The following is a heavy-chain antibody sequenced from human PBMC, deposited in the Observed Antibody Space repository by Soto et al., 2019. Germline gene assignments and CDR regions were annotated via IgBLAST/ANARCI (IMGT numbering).Heavy chain of an antibody. Sequence: GGSLRLSCAASGFTFNTYWLQWVRQAPGKGLVWGSRIKSDGSYTNYADSVKGRFTISRDNAKNKLFLQMNSLGAEDTAVYYCATGGSGYFTYWGQGTLVTVSS. CDR1: GFTFNTYW. CDR2: IKSDGSYT. V-gene: IGHV3-74*01. J-gene: IGHJ4*02. D-gene: IGHD3-22*01. CDR3: ATGGSGYFTY.